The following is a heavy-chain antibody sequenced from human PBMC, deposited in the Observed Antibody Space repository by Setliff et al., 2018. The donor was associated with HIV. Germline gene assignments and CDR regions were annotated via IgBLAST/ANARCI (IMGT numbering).Heavy chain of an antibody. CDR2: IYTSGST. CDR1: GVSISSGSYY. J-gene: IGHJ4*02. D-gene: IGHD6-19*01. CDR3: AKPLPTANGWHRVFDF. Sequence: SETLSLTCTVSGVSISSGSYYWSWIRQPAGKGLEWIGHIYTSGSTNYNPSLKSRVTMSVDTSKNQFSLKLSSVTAADTAVYYCAKPLPTANGWHRVFDFWGQGTSVTVSS. V-gene: IGHV4-61*09.